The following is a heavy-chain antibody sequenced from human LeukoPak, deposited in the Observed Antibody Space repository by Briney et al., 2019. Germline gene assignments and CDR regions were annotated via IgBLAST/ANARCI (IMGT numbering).Heavy chain of an antibody. CDR2: ISPYSGST. Sequence: ASVKVSCKASGYTFRSYGISWVRQAPGQGLEWMGWISPYSGSTNYPQKFQGRVTVTTDTSTSTAYMELRSLRSDDTAVYFCARALREYSSSWFSDFWGQGTLATVSS. J-gene: IGHJ4*02. CDR1: GYTFRSYG. D-gene: IGHD6-13*01. V-gene: IGHV1-18*01. CDR3: ARALREYSSSWFSDF.